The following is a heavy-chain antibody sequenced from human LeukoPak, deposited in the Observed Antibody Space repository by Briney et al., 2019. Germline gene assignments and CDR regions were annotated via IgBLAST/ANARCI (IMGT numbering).Heavy chain of an antibody. J-gene: IGHJ4*02. V-gene: IGHV3-20*04. CDR2: INWNGGST. D-gene: IGHD6-13*01. CDR3: ARVFSSSWYKCVDY. CDR1: GFTFDDYG. Sequence: PGGSLGLPCAASGFTFDDYGMSWVRQAPGKGLEWVSGINWNGGSTGYADSVKGRFTISRDNAKNSLYLQMNSLRAEDTALYYCARVFSSSWYKCVDYWGQGTLVTVSS.